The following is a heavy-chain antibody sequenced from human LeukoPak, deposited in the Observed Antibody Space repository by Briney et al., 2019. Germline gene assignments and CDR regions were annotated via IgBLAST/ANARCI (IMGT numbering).Heavy chain of an antibody. CDR1: GYTFTGFY. V-gene: IGHV1-18*04. CDR3: ARGLGYSGYDTMGFDY. J-gene: IGHJ4*02. D-gene: IGHD5-12*01. CDR2: ISAYNGNT. Sequence: ASVKVSFRASGYTFTGFYIHWVRQAPGQGLEWMGWISAYNGNTNYAQKLQGRVTMTTDTSTSTAYMELRSLRSDDTAVYYCARGLGYSGYDTMGFDYWGQGTLVTVSS.